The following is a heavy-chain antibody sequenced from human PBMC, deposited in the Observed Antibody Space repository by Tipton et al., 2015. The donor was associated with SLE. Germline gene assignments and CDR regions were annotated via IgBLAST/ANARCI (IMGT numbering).Heavy chain of an antibody. CDR2: IYYSGST. CDR1: GGSISSGGYY. J-gene: IGHJ4*02. Sequence: LRLSCTVSGGSISSGGYYWSWIRQHPGKGLEWIGDIYYSGSTYYNPSLKSRVTISVDTSKNQFSLKLSSVTAADTAVYYCAGQRSSCCSADYWGQGTLVTVSS. V-gene: IGHV4-31*03. D-gene: IGHD2-15*01. CDR3: AGQRSSCCSADY.